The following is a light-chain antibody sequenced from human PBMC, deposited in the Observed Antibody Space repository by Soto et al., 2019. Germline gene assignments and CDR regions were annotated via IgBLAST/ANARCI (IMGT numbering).Light chain of an antibody. Sequence: QAVVTQSPSASASLGASVKLTCTLSSGHSSYAIAWHQQQPEKGPRYLMRLNSDGSHSKGDGIPDRFSGSSSGAERYLTISSLQSEDEAAYYCQTWGSGIHVVFGGGTKLTVL. V-gene: IGLV4-69*01. CDR2: LNSDGSH. CDR3: QTWGSGIHVV. CDR1: SGHSSYA. J-gene: IGLJ2*01.